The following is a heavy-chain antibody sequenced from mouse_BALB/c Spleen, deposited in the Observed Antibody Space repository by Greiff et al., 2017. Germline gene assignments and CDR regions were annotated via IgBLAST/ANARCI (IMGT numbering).Heavy chain of an antibody. Sequence: QVQLQQPGAELVRPGASVKLSCKASGYTFTSYWINWVKQRPGQGLEWIGNIYPSDSYTNYNQKFKDKATLTVDKSSSTAYMQLSSPTSEDSAVYYCTRSSSVYYYAMDYWGQGTSVTVSS. V-gene: IGHV1-69*02. CDR3: TRSSSVYYYAMDY. D-gene: IGHD3-1*01. CDR2: IYPSDSYT. J-gene: IGHJ4*01. CDR1: GYTFTSYW.